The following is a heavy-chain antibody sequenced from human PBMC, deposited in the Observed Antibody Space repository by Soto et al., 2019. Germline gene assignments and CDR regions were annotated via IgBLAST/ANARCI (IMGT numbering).Heavy chain of an antibody. J-gene: IGHJ5*02. CDR2: IWYDGGNK. CDR3: ARNLFSGQLFPNWIDP. CDR1: GITFSDYG. Sequence: QVQLVESGGGVVQPGRSLRLSCAASGITFSDYGKHWVRQAPGKGLEWLAVIWYDGGNKFYGDSAKGRFTISRDNSKNTVYLQMNSLRVDDTAVYYCARNLFSGQLFPNWIDPWGQGTLVTVSS. V-gene: IGHV3-33*01. D-gene: IGHD6-13*01.